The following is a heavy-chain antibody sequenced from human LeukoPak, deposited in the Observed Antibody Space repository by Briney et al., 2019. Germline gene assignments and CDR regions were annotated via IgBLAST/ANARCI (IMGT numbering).Heavy chain of an antibody. D-gene: IGHD5-12*01. J-gene: IGHJ4*02. V-gene: IGHV3-66*01. CDR3: ARMGWLQLRYFDY. CDR2: IYSGGST. Sequence: PGGSLRLSCAASGFTVSSNYMSWVRQAPVKGLEWVSVIYSGGSTYYADSVRGRFTISRDNSKNTLYLQMNSLRAEDTAVYYCARMGWLQLRYFDYWGQGTLVTVSS. CDR1: GFTVSSNY.